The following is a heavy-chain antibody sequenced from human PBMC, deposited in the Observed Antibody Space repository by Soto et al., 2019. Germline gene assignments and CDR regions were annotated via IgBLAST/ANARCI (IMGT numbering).Heavy chain of an antibody. J-gene: IGHJ4*02. CDR1: GFIFSTYT. CDR2: MSYDGSQK. V-gene: IGHV3-30-3*01. CDR3: AIAKSSSWHNFDY. Sequence: QVQLVESGGGVVQPGRSLRLSCAASGFIFSTYTMHWVRQAQGKGLEWLTVMSYDGSQKYYAGSVKGRLTISRDNSKNTLYLQMTSLRAEDTAVYHCAIAKSSSWHNFDYWGQGTLVTVSS. D-gene: IGHD6-13*01.